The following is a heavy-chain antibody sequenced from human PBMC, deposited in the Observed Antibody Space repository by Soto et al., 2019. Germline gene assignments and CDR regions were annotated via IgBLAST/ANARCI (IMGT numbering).Heavy chain of an antibody. D-gene: IGHD3-16*01. CDR1: GFTFSSYA. CDR2: ISSNGGST. CDR3: VKVGEIMITFGGMDV. Sequence: GGSLRLSCSASGFTFSSYAMHWVRQAPGKGLEYVSAISSNGGSTYYADSVKGRFTISRDNSKNTLYLQMSSLRAEDTAVYYCVKVGEIMITFGGMDVWGQGTTVTVSS. V-gene: IGHV3-64D*08. J-gene: IGHJ6*02.